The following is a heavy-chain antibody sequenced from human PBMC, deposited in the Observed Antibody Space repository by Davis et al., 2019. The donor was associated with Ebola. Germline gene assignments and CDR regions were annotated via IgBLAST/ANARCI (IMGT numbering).Heavy chain of an antibody. V-gene: IGHV1-18*01. Sequence: ASVKVSCKASGGTFSSYAISWVRQAPGQGLEWMGWISAYDGETNYAQKVQGRVIMTTDTSTTTAYMELRSLRSDDTAMYYCARDAGFYGMDVWGRGTTVTVSS. CDR3: ARDAGFYGMDV. CDR1: GGTFSSYA. J-gene: IGHJ6*02. CDR2: ISAYDGET.